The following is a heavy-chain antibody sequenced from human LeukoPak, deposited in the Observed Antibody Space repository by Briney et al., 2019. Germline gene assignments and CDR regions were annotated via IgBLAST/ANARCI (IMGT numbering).Heavy chain of an antibody. D-gene: IGHD2-15*01. CDR3: ARGPYYCSGGNCYSIGIDY. CDR1: GGSFSGYY. J-gene: IGHJ4*02. Sequence: PSETLSLTCAVYGGSFSGYYWSWIRQPPGKGLEWIGEINHSGSTNYNPSLKSRVTISVDTSKNQFSLKLSSVTAADTAVYYCARGPYYCSGGNCYSIGIDYWGQGTLVTVSS. CDR2: INHSGST. V-gene: IGHV4-34*01.